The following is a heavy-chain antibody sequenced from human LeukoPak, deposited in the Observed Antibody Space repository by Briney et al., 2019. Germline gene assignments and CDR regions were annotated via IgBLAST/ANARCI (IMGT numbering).Heavy chain of an antibody. CDR2: IYYSGST. V-gene: IGHV4-31*03. J-gene: IGHJ6*02. Sequence: PSQTLSLTCTVSGGSISSGGYYWSWIRQHPGKGLEWIGYIYYSGSTYYNPSLKSRVTISVDTSKNQFSLKLSSVTAADTVVYYCARGNYDFWSGYYYYGMDVWGQGTTVTVSS. D-gene: IGHD3-3*01. CDR1: GGSISSGGYY. CDR3: ARGNYDFWSGYYYYGMDV.